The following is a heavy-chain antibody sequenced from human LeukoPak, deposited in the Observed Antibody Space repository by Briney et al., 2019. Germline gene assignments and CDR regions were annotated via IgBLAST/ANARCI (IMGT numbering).Heavy chain of an antibody. V-gene: IGHV1-18*01. D-gene: IGHD2-15*01. CDR2: ISAYNANT. Sequence: ASVKVSCKASGYTFTSFGISWVRQAPGQGLEWTGWISAYNANTNFAQNLQGRVTMTTDTSTSTAYMEPRSLRSDDTAVYYCARADYCSGGSCYSGNFDYWGQGTLVTVSS. J-gene: IGHJ4*02. CDR1: GYTFTSFG. CDR3: ARADYCSGGSCYSGNFDY.